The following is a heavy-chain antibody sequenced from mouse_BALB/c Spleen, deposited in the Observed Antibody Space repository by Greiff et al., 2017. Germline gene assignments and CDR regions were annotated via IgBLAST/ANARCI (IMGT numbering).Heavy chain of an antibody. J-gene: IGHJ2*01. V-gene: IGHV1S137*01. CDR2: ISTYYGDA. CDR1: GYTFTDYA. D-gene: IGHD1-1*01. Sequence: QVHVKQSGAELVRPGVSVKISCKGSGYTFTDYAMHWVKQSHAKSLEWIGVISTYYGDASYNQKFKGKATMTVDKSSSTAYMELARLTSEDSAIYYCARGRYYGSPYYFDYWGQGTTLTVSS. CDR3: ARGRYYGSPYYFDY.